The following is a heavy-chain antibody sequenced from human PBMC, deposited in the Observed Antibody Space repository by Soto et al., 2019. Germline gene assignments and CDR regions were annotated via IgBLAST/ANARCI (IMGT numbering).Heavy chain of an antibody. J-gene: IGHJ6*02. D-gene: IGHD6-6*01. CDR2: ISAYNGNT. CDR1: GYTFTSYG. CDR3: AREGRYSSSPYYYYGMDV. Sequence: ASVKVSCKASGYTFTSYGISWVRQAPGQGLEWMGWISAYNGNTNYAQKLQGTVTMTTDTSTSTAYMELRSLRSDDTAVYYCAREGRYSSSPYYYYGMDVWGQGTTVTVSS. V-gene: IGHV1-18*01.